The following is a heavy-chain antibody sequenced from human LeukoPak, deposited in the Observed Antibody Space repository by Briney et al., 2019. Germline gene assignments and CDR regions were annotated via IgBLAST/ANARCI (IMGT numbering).Heavy chain of an antibody. V-gene: IGHV6-1*01. J-gene: IGHJ3*02. D-gene: IGHD7-27*01. CDR3: ARVEELGNYAFDI. CDR2: TYYRSKWYN. Sequence: SQTLPLTCAISGDSVSSNSAAWNWNRQSPSRGLEWLGRTYYRSKWYNDYAVSVKSRITINPDTSKNQFSLQLNSVTPEDTAVYYCARVEELGNYAFDIWGQGTMVTVSS. CDR1: GDSVSSNSAA.